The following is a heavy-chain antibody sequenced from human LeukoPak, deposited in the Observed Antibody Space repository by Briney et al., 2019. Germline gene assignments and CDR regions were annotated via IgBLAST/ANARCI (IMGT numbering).Heavy chain of an antibody. J-gene: IGHJ4*02. CDR1: GYTFTGYY. D-gene: IGHD1-26*01. V-gene: IGHV1-2*02. Sequence: GASVKVSCKASGYTFTGYYMHWVRQAPGQGLEWMGWINPNSGGTNYAQKFQGRVTMTRDTSISTAYMELSRLRSDDKAVYYCARGGSGRNSGSYSGFDYWGQGTLVTVSS. CDR2: INPNSGGT. CDR3: ARGGSGRNSGSYSGFDY.